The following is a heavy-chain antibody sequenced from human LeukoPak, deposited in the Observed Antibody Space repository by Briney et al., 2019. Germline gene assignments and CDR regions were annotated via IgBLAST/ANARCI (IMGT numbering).Heavy chain of an antibody. CDR1: GFTFSSYG. V-gene: IGHV3-30*04. J-gene: IGHJ4*02. CDR2: ISYDGSNK. Sequence: GGSLRLSCAAPGFTFSSYGMHWVRQAPGKGLEWVAVISYDGSNKYYADSVKGRFTISRDNSKNTLYLQMNSLRAEDTAVYYCARDSSVGDYFDYWGQGTLVTVSS. CDR3: ARDSSVGDYFDY. D-gene: IGHD3-10*01.